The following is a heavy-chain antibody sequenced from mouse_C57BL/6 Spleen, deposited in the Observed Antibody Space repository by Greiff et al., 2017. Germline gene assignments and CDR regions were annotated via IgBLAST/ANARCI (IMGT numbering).Heavy chain of an antibody. Sequence: DVMLVESEGGLVQPGSSMKLSCTASGFTFSDYYMAWVRQVPEKGLEWVANINYDGSSTYYLDSLKSRFIISRDNATNILYLQMSSLKSEDTATYYCARGGNLYYYAMDDWGQGTSVTVSS. CDR1: GFTFSDYY. CDR3: ARGGNLYYYAMDD. D-gene: IGHD2-1*01. CDR2: INYDGSST. J-gene: IGHJ4*01. V-gene: IGHV5-16*01.